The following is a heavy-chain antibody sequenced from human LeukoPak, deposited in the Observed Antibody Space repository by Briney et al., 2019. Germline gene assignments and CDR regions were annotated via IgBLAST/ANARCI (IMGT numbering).Heavy chain of an antibody. D-gene: IGHD3-16*01. CDR2: DYSSGNT. V-gene: IGHV4-59*08. CDR1: GGSISNYY. J-gene: IGHJ3*02. Sequence: PSETLSLTCTVSGGSISNYYRTWIRQPPGTGLEWLGYDYSSGNTNYNPSLRGRVTISMDASKKQFSLKLNSVTAADTAVYFCARRNVLTEGEAFDIWGQGTLVTVSS. CDR3: ARRNVLTEGEAFDI.